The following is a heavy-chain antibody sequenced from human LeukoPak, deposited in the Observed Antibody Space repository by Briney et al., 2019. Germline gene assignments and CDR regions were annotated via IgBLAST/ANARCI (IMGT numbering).Heavy chain of an antibody. CDR2: IYSGGST. J-gene: IGHJ6*02. CDR1: GFTVSSNY. D-gene: IGHD3-22*01. CDR3: ARDSSGYYGMDV. V-gene: IGHV3-53*01. Sequence: AGGSLRLSCAASGFTVSSNYMSWVRQAPGKGLEWVSVIYSGGSTYYADSVKGRFTISRDNSKNTLYLQMNSLRAEDTAVYYCARDSSGYYGMDVWGQGSTVTVSS.